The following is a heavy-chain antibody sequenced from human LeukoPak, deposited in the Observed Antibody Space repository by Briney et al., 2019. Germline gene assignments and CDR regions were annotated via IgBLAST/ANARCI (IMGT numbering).Heavy chain of an antibody. D-gene: IGHD3-9*01. CDR1: GYTFTSYG. J-gene: IGHJ4*02. V-gene: IGHV1-18*01. CDR3: ARVTGYMIEDYFDY. Sequence: ASVKVSCKASGYTFTSYGISWVRQAPGQGLEWMGWISAYNGNTNYAQKLQGRVTMTTDTSTSTAYMELRSLRSDDTAVYYCARVTGYMIEDYFDYWGQGTLVTASS. CDR2: ISAYNGNT.